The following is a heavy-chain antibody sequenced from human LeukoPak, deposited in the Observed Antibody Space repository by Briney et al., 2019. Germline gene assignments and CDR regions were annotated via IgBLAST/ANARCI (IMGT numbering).Heavy chain of an antibody. V-gene: IGHV4-34*01. D-gene: IGHD4-17*01. CDR2: INHSGST. CDR1: GGSFSGYY. CDR3: ARAEGYGDPNTLDY. Sequence: SETLSLTCAVYGGSFSGYYWSWIRQPPGKGLEWIGEINHSGSTNYNPSLKSRVPISVDTSRNQFSLKLSSVTAADTAVYYCARAEGYGDPNTLDYWGQGTLVTVSS. J-gene: IGHJ4*02.